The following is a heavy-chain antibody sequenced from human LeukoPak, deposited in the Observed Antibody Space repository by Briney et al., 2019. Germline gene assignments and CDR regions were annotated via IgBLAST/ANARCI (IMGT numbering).Heavy chain of an antibody. D-gene: IGHD6-19*01. CDR1: GYSFTSYW. V-gene: IGHV5-51*01. Sequence: GESLKISCKGSGYSFTSYWIGWGRQMPGKGLGGMGRIYPGDSDTRYSPSFQGQVTISADKSISTAYLQWSSLKASDTAMYYCARQGSGTIAVAAVGATGAFDIWGQGTMVTVSS. CDR2: IYPGDSDT. CDR3: ARQGSGTIAVAAVGATGAFDI. J-gene: IGHJ3*02.